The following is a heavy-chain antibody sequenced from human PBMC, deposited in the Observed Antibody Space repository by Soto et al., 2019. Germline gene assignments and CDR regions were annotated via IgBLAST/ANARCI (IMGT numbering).Heavy chain of an antibody. CDR2: IKRTTNGGTT. J-gene: IGHJ4*02. CDR3: TTELDY. V-gene: IGHV3-15*01. CDR1: GFTFSNAW. Sequence: PGVSLRLSCAASGFTFSNAWMSKVRKAPGKCLEWVVRIKRTTNGGTTDYAAPVKGRFTISRDDSKNTLYLQMNSLKTEDTAAYYCTTELDYWGKGT.